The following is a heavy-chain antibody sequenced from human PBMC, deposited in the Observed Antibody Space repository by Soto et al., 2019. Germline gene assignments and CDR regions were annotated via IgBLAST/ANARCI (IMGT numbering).Heavy chain of an antibody. D-gene: IGHD1-26*01. V-gene: IGHV3-23*01. CDR3: PGASGSYGI. CDR1: GLTFSSYA. Sequence: EVQLLESGGGLVQPGGSLRLSCAASGLTFSSYAMSWVRQAPGKGLEWVSAISGSGDNTYYADSVKGRFTLSRDNSKNSLYLQINSLRAEDTAVYYCPGASGSYGIWGHGTLFTVSS. CDR2: ISGSGDNT. J-gene: IGHJ4*01.